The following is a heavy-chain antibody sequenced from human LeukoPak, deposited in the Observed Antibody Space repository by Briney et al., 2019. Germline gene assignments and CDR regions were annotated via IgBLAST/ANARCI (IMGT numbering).Heavy chain of an antibody. D-gene: IGHD7-27*01. CDR3: AREFLTGKEGFDP. J-gene: IGHJ5*02. CDR1: GYTFTSYY. V-gene: IGHV1-46*01. Sequence: ASVKVSCKASGYTFTSYYIHWVRQAPGQGLEWMGIINPSGGSTSYAQMFQGRVTMTRDTSTSTVYMELSSLRSEDTAVYYCAREFLTGKEGFDPWGQGTLVTVSS. CDR2: INPSGGST.